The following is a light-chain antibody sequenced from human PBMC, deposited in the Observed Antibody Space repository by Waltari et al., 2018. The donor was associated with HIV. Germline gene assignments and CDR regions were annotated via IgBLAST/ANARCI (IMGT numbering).Light chain of an antibody. CDR3: GTWDNNLSAWV. V-gene: IGLV1-51*02. CDR2: ENT. J-gene: IGLJ3*02. Sequence: QSVLTQPPSVSAAPGQKVTISCSGSTSNIGNSYVSWYQQLPGTAPKPVSYENTKRPEGIPDRVSGSKSGTSATLGITGLQTGDEADYYCGTWDNNLSAWVFGGGTKLTVL. CDR1: TSNIGNSY.